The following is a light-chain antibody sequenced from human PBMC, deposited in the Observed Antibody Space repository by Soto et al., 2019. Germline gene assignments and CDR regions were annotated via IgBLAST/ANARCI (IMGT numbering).Light chain of an antibody. CDR1: SSDVGAHNY. V-gene: IGLV2-14*03. J-gene: IGLJ1*01. Sequence: QSALTQPASVSGSPGQSIAISCTGTSSDVGAHNYVSWYQHHPGKVPKLVIYDVTNRPSGISDRFSGSKSGNTASLTISGLQAEDEADFYCCSYTSTSTYVFGTGTKVTVL. CDR3: CSYTSTSTYV. CDR2: DVT.